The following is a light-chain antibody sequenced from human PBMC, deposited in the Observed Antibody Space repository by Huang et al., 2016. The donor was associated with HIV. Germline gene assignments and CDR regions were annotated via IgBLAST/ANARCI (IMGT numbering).Light chain of an antibody. J-gene: IGKJ3*01. CDR2: GAS. CDR3: QQYNNWPPFT. Sequence: EIVMTQSPATLSVSPGERATLSCRASQSVSRNLAWYQQKPGQAPRLLIYGASPRATGIPARFSGSGSGTEFTLTISSLQSEDFAVYYCQQYNNWPPFTFGPGTKVDIK. V-gene: IGKV3-15*01. CDR1: QSVSRN.